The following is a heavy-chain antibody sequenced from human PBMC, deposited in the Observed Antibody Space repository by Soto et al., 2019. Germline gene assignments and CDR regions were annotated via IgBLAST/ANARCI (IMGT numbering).Heavy chain of an antibody. Sequence: EVQLVESGGGLVQPGRSLRLSCAASGFTFDDYAMHWVRQAPGKGLEWVSGISWDSGSIGYADSVKGRFTISRDNAKNSLYLQRNSLRAEDTALYYCAARRTRYSSRHYYYYMDVWGKGTTVTVSS. CDR3: AARRTRYSSRHYYYYMDV. J-gene: IGHJ6*03. D-gene: IGHD6-13*01. CDR2: ISWDSGSI. V-gene: IGHV3-9*01. CDR1: GFTFDDYA.